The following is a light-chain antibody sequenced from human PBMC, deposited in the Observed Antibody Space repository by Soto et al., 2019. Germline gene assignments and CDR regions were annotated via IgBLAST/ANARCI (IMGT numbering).Light chain of an antibody. V-gene: IGLV2-23*01. CDR2: EGI. Sequence: SVLTQPASVYGSAGESITLSCTGTSSTVGGFNVVSWYQQHPGKAPKVIIYEGIKRPSGVSNRFSGSNSGSTASLTISGLQAEDEADYYCCSYVGATTYVFGTGNKVTVL. CDR1: SSTVGGFNV. J-gene: IGLJ1*01. CDR3: CSYVGATTYV.